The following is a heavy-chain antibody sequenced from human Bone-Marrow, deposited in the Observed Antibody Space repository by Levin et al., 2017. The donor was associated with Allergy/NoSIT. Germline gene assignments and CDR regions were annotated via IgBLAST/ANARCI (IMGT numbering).Heavy chain of an antibody. CDR1: GFNLGDYT. CDR2: IRSKDYGGTI. D-gene: IGHD6-19*01. V-gene: IGHV3-49*03. Sequence: PGGSLRLSCTASGFNLGDYTVSWFRQAPGKGLEWVAFIRSKDYGGTIEYAASVRGRFSISRDDSKTNAYLHLDSLETEDTAVYYCNRVVPGLFYSDLWGQGSRVTVSS. J-gene: IGHJ4*02. CDR3: NRVVPGLFYSDL.